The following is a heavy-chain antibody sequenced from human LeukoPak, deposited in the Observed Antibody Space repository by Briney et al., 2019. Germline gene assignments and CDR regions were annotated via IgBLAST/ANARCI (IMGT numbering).Heavy chain of an antibody. CDR2: IYPNSGGT. D-gene: IGHD2-15*01. J-gene: IGHJ4*02. V-gene: IGHV1-2*02. Sequence: ASVKVSFKASGYTFTGYYMHWVRQAPGQGLEWMGWIYPNSGGTNYAQKFQGRVTMTRDTSISTAYMELSRLRSDDTAVYYCGLVVVVAAMLGYWGRGTVVTVSS. CDR3: GLVVVVAAMLGY. CDR1: GYTFTGYY.